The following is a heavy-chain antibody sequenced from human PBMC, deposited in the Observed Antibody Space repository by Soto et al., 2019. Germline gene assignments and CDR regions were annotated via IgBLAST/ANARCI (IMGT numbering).Heavy chain of an antibody. V-gene: IGHV3-23*01. CDR3: AKGRGYSYGYPFDY. CDR1: KFTFSNYA. CDR2: ITDSAAGT. Sequence: EVQLLESGGGLVQPGGSLRLSCAASKFTFSNYAMSWVRQAPGKGLEWVSTITDSAAGTYYADSVKGRCTISRDNSKNTLYLQVNSLRAEDTAVYYCAKGRGYSYGYPFDYWGQGALGTVSS. J-gene: IGHJ4*02. D-gene: IGHD5-18*01.